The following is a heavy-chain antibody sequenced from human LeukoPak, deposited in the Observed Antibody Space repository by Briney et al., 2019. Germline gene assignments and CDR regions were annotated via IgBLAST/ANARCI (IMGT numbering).Heavy chain of an antibody. J-gene: IGHJ4*02. CDR2: INHSGST. Sequence: SETLSLTCAVYGGSFSGYYWSWIRQPPGKRLEWIGEINHSGSTNYNPSLKSRVTISVDTSKNQFSLKLSSVTAADTAVYYCASGGWLRLGYWGQGTLVTVSS. V-gene: IGHV4-34*01. D-gene: IGHD5-12*01. CDR3: ASGGWLRLGY. CDR1: GGSFSGYY.